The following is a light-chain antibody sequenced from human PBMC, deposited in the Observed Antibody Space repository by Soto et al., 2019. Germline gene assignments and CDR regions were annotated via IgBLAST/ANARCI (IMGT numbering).Light chain of an antibody. CDR1: SSDIGGYNS. J-gene: IGLJ1*01. CDR2: DVT. Sequence: QSVLTQSPSASGSPGQSVTISCTGTSSDIGGYNSVSWYQQHPGKAPKVMIYDVTKRPSGVPDRFSGSRSGNTASLTVSALQAEDEADYYCNSYTSNNTYVFGTGTKVTVL. CDR3: NSYTSNNTYV. V-gene: IGLV2-8*01.